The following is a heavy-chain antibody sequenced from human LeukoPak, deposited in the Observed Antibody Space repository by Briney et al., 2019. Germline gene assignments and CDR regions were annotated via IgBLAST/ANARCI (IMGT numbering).Heavy chain of an antibody. D-gene: IGHD2-15*01. V-gene: IGHV1-2*02. Sequence: GASVKVSCKASGYTFTGYYIHWVRQAPGQGLEWMGWINPNSGGTNYAQKFQGRVTMTRDTSISTAYMELSRLRSDDTAVYYCARVPDIVVVVAGYAFDIWGQGTMVTVSS. J-gene: IGHJ3*02. CDR3: ARVPDIVVVVAGYAFDI. CDR2: INPNSGGT. CDR1: GYTFTGYY.